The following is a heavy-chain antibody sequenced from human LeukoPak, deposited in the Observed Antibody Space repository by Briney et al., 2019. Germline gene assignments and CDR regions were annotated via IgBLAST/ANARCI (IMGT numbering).Heavy chain of an antibody. J-gene: IGHJ5*02. CDR1: GFTFNGYW. D-gene: IGHD2-2*01. V-gene: IGHV3-7*01. Sequence: GGSLRLSCAASGFTFNGYWMSWVRQAPGKGLEWVANIKEDGSAQYYVGSVKGRFTISRDNAKNSLSLQMNSLRAEDTAVYYCATSSNAPGNHWGQGTLVTVSS. CDR3: ATSSNAPGNH. CDR2: IKEDGSAQ.